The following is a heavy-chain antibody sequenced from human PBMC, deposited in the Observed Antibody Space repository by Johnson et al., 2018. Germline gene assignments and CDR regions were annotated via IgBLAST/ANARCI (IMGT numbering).Heavy chain of an antibody. D-gene: IGHD1-26*01. CDR2: IYYSGST. Sequence: QVQLQESGPGLVKPSETLSLTCTVSGGSISSYYWSWIRQPPGKGLEWIGYIYYSGSTNYNPSLKSRVTISVDKSKDQFSLKLIAGTAADTAVYYCARVVWVLSPGAFDIGGQGTMVTVSS. V-gene: IGHV4-59*01. J-gene: IGHJ3*02. CDR3: ARVVWVLSPGAFDI. CDR1: GGSISSYY.